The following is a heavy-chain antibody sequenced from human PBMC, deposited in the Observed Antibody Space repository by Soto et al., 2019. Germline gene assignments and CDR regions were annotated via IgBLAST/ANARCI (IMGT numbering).Heavy chain of an antibody. V-gene: IGHV1-69*12. D-gene: IGHD4-17*01. CDR1: GGTFISYA. CDR3: ARGNRDYGDYSNSFFDF. J-gene: IGHJ4*02. CDR2: IIPMYGTA. Sequence: QVQLVQSGAEMKKPGSSVRVSCKSSGGTFISYAISWVRQGPRQGLEWMGGIIPMYGTATYAQKFQGRVTLTADESTSTGYMELHSLRSDDTAVYFCARGNRDYGDYSNSFFDFWGQGTLVTVSS.